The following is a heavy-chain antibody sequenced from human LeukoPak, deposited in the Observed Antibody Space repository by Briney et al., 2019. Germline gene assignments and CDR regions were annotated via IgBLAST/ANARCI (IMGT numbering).Heavy chain of an antibody. D-gene: IGHD3-3*01. Sequence: GGSLRLSCVASGFTFGKYWMSWVRQAPGKGLEWVANIKLDGSEKNYVDSVKGRFTISRDNTKNSLYLQMNSLRDEDTAVFYCARDQYDTWSRRGNFDSWGQGTLVIVSS. V-gene: IGHV3-7*03. CDR3: ARDQYDTWSRRGNFDS. CDR1: GFTFGKYW. CDR2: IKLDGSEK. J-gene: IGHJ4*02.